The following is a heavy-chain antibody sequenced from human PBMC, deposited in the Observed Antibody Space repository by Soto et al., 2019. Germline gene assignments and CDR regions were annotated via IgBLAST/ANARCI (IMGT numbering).Heavy chain of an antibody. CDR2: IYRTGTS. CDR1: GDSISIADNL. V-gene: IGHV4-31*03. J-gene: IGHJ3*02. CDR3: ARRMNAVDAFDI. D-gene: IGHD2-8*01. Sequence: PSETLSRTCTVSGDSISIADNLWTCIRQHPGKGLEWIGYIYRTGTSHYNPSLRSRGTISVDTSQNQFSLKLSSVTAADTAVYYCARRMNAVDAFDIWGQGTMVTVSS.